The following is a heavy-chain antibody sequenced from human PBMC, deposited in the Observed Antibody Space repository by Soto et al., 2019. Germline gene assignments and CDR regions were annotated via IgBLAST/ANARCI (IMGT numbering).Heavy chain of an antibody. CDR3: ASDHTNYDFWSGSLGH. D-gene: IGHD3-3*01. V-gene: IGHV4-31*03. CDR2: IYYSGST. CDR1: GGSISSGGYY. Sequence: SETLSLTCTVSGGSISSGGYYWSWIRQHPGKGLEWIGYIYYSGSTYYNPSLKSRVTISVDTSKNQFSLKLSSVTAADTAVYYCASDHTNYDFWSGSLGHWGQGTLVTVSS. J-gene: IGHJ4*02.